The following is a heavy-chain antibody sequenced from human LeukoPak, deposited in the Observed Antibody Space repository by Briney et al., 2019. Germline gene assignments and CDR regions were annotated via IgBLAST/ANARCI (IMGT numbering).Heavy chain of an antibody. J-gene: IGHJ6*04. Sequence: GGSLRLSCEASGFTFGTFWMSWVRQAPGKGLEWVANIKQDGSEKYYVDSVKGRFTISRDNAKNSLYLQMNSLRAEDTAVYYCAELGITMIGGVWGKGTTVTISS. V-gene: IGHV3-7*01. D-gene: IGHD3-10*02. CDR1: GFTFGTFW. CDR3: AELGITMIGGV. CDR2: IKQDGSEK.